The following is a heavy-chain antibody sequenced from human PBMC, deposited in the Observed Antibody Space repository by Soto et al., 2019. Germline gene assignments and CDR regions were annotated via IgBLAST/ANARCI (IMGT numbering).Heavy chain of an antibody. D-gene: IGHD1-1*01. V-gene: IGHV3-23*01. CDR1: EFAFSRPS. J-gene: IGHJ5*02. Sequence: EVQLLESGGGLIQPGGSLRLSCAASEFAFSRPSMTWVRQAPGKGLEWVSTMGDNVESIHYADSVKGRFTISKDDSKNTLYLQMISLRPEDTAVYYCGKEERGGWYDNWGQGTLVTVSS. CDR2: MGDNVESI. CDR3: GKEERGGWYDN.